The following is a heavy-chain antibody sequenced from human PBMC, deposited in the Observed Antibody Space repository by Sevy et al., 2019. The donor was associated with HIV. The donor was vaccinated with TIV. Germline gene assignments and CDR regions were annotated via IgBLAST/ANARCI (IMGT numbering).Heavy chain of an antibody. CDR2: ISAYNGNT. Sequence: ASVKVSGKASGYTFTSYGISWVRQAPGQGLEWMGWISAYNGNTNYAQKLQGRVTMTTDTSTSTAYMELRSLRSDDTAVYYCARGKGPGDSSGYYGLDYWGQGTLVTVSS. CDR1: GYTFTSYG. CDR3: ARGKGPGDSSGYYGLDY. V-gene: IGHV1-18*01. J-gene: IGHJ4*02. D-gene: IGHD3-22*01.